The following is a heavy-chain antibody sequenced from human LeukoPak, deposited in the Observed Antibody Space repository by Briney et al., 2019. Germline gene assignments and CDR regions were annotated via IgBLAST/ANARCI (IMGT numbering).Heavy chain of an antibody. V-gene: IGHV3-21*01. D-gene: IGHD3-22*01. CDR1: GFTFSSYS. J-gene: IGHJ4*02. CDR2: ISSSSSYI. Sequence: GGSLRLSCAAPGFTFSSYSMNWVRQAPGKGLEWVSSISSSSSYIYYADSVKGRFTISRDNAKNSLYLQMNSLRAEDTAVYYCAXRGDYYDSSGYYYAVDYWGQGTLVTVSS. CDR3: AXRGDYYDSSGYYYAVDY.